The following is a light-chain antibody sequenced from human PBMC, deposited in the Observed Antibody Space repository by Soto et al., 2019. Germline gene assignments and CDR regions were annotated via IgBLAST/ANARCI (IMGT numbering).Light chain of an antibody. Sequence: QSVLTQPASVSGSPGQSITISCTGTSSDVGGYTYVSWYQQYPGKAPKLLIYDVSNRPSGVSSRFSGTKSGNTASLTISGLQAEDEADYYCSSYTGSRTYAFGTGTRVTVL. J-gene: IGLJ1*01. CDR1: SSDVGGYTY. V-gene: IGLV2-14*01. CDR3: SSYTGSRTYA. CDR2: DVS.